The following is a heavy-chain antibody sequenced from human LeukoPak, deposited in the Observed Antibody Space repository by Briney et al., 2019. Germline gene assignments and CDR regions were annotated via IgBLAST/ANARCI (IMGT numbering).Heavy chain of an antibody. J-gene: IGHJ6*03. CDR2: ISGSGVSGACT. V-gene: IGHV3-23*01. CDR1: GFTFSSCA. CDR3: TKDRWELPKRIYMDV. Sequence: GGSLRLSCVASGFTFSSCAMSWVRQAPGKGLEWVSGISGSGVSGACTYYAESVKGRVTISRDNSKNPLYLQMNSLRAEDTAEYYCTKDRWELPKRIYMDVWGKGTTVTVSS. D-gene: IGHD1-26*01.